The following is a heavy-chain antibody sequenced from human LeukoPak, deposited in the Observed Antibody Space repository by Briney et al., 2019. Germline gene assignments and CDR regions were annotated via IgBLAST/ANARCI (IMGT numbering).Heavy chain of an antibody. CDR1: GFTFSSYA. Sequence: PGGSLRLSCAAPGFTFSSYAMHWVRQAPGKGLEWVAVISYDGSNKYYADSVKGRFTISRDNSKNTLYLQMNSLRAEDTAVYYCARQEDSSGYIDYWGQGTLVTVSS. D-gene: IGHD3-22*01. CDR3: ARQEDSSGYIDY. CDR2: ISYDGSNK. J-gene: IGHJ4*02. V-gene: IGHV3-30-3*01.